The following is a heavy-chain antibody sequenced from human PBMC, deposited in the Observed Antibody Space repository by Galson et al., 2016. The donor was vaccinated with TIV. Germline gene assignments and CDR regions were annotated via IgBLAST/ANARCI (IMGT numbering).Heavy chain of an antibody. CDR2: INPTTGGT. CDR3: ARDDGYTRGSDY. Sequence: SVKVSCKASGYTFSAYYIHWVRQAPGQGLEWMGWINPTTGGTNYAQKFQGWVSMTRDTSINTAYMELSRLKSDDTAVYYCARDDGYTRGSDYWGQDTQVTVPS. D-gene: IGHD6-13*01. V-gene: IGHV1-2*04. CDR1: GYTFSAYY. J-gene: IGHJ4*02.